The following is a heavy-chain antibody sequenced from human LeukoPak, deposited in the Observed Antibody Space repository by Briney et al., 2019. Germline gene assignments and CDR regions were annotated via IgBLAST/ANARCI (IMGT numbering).Heavy chain of an antibody. J-gene: IGHJ4*02. CDR1: GFTVSSNY. CDR3: AKDRGSIAAGGSDY. D-gene: IGHD6-13*01. Sequence: PGGSLRLSCAASGFTVSSNYMSWVRQAPGKGLEWVAVISYDGSNKYYADSVKGRFTISRDNSKNTLYLQMNSLRAEDTAVYYCAKDRGSIAAGGSDYWGQGTLVTVSS. CDR2: ISYDGSNK. V-gene: IGHV3-30*18.